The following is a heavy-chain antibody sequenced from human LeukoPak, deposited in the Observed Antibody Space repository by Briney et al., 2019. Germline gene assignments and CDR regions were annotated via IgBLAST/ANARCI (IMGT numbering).Heavy chain of an antibody. D-gene: IGHD6-13*01. J-gene: IGHJ4*02. Sequence: SETLSLTCAAYGGSFSGYYWSWIRQPPGKGLEWIGEINHSGSTNYNPSLKSRVTISVDTSKNQFSLKLSSVTAADTAVYYCASFTRYSSSWHRRTYYFDYWGQGTLVTVSS. CDR1: GGSFSGYY. CDR3: ASFTRYSSSWHRRTYYFDY. V-gene: IGHV4-34*01. CDR2: INHSGST.